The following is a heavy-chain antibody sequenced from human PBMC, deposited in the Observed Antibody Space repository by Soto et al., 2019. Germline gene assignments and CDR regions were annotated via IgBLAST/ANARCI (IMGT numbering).Heavy chain of an antibody. CDR3: AQILVAGISWFDP. Sequence: QITLKESGPTLVKPTQTLTLTCTFSGFSLSTSGVGVVWIRQPPGKALEWLGIIYWDDDKRYSPSLKSRLTITKAPSKNRLFLTWPHMSRVDTGTYSCAQILVAGISWFDPWGQGTLVTVS. D-gene: IGHD6-19*01. V-gene: IGHV2-5*02. CDR2: IYWDDDK. CDR1: GFSLSTSGVG. J-gene: IGHJ5*02.